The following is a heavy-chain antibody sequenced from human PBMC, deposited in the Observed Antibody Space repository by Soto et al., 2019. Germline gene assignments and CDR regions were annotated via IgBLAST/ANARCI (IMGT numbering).Heavy chain of an antibody. D-gene: IGHD3-9*01. V-gene: IGHV1-3*01. CDR3: ARVPVLRYFDWLSPAYFDY. J-gene: IGHJ4*02. CDR1: GYTFTSYA. CDR2: INAGNGNT. Sequence: ASVKVSCKASGYTFTSYAMHWVRQAPGQRLEWMGWINAGNGNTKYSQKFQGRVTITRDTSASTAYMELSSLRSEDTAAYYCARVPVLRYFDWLSPAYFDYWGQGTLVTVSS.